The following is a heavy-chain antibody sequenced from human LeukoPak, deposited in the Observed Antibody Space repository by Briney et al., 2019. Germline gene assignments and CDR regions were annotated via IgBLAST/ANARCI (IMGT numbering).Heavy chain of an antibody. CDR3: VRDGQRGFNYGRPFDY. D-gene: IGHD5-18*01. J-gene: IGHJ4*02. CDR2: IYAGDSDT. Sequence: GESLKISCKASGYTFGNYWIAWVRQMPGKGLEWMGIIYAGDSDTSYSPSFQGQVTISVDKSISTAYLQWSSLKASDTAIYYCVRDGQRGFNYGRPFDYWGQGTLVTVSS. V-gene: IGHV5-51*01. CDR1: GYTFGNYW.